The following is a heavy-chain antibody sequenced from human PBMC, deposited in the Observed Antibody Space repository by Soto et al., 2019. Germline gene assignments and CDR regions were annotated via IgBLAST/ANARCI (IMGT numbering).Heavy chain of an antibody. Sequence: QVQLVQSGAEVKKPGASVKVSCKASGYTFTGYYMHWVRQAPGQGLEWMGWINPNSGGTNYAQKFQGWVTMTRDTAISTAYMELSRLRSDDTAVYYCARDQAVRKFAFGTTPHVDYWGQGTLVTVSS. J-gene: IGHJ4*02. D-gene: IGHD1-1*01. CDR2: INPNSGGT. CDR1: GYTFTGYY. V-gene: IGHV1-2*04. CDR3: ARDQAVRKFAFGTTPHVDY.